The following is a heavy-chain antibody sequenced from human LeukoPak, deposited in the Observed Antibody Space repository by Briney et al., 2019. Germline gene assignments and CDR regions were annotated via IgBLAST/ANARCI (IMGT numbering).Heavy chain of an antibody. J-gene: IGHJ4*02. CDR3: ARGWKRARAPFDY. Sequence: PSETLSLTCTVSGGSISSYYWSWIRQPPGKGLEWIGYIYYSGSTNYNPSLKSRVTISVDTSKNQFSLKLSSVTAADTAVYYCARGWKRARAPFDYWGQGTLVTVSS. CDR1: GGSISSYY. CDR2: IYYSGST. D-gene: IGHD6-6*01. V-gene: IGHV4-59*01.